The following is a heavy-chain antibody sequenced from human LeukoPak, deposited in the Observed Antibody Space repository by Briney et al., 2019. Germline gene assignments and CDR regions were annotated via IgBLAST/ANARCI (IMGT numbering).Heavy chain of an antibody. D-gene: IGHD6-13*01. V-gene: IGHV3-23*01. CDR3: AKAYSSSWYYPDAFDI. J-gene: IGHJ3*02. CDR1: GFTFSNYW. Sequence: GGSLRLSCAASGFTFSNYWMSWVRQGTGKGLEWVSAISGSGGSTYYADSVKGRFTISRDNSKNTLYLQMNSLRAEDTAVYYCAKAYSSSWYYPDAFDIWGQGTMVTVSS. CDR2: ISGSGGST.